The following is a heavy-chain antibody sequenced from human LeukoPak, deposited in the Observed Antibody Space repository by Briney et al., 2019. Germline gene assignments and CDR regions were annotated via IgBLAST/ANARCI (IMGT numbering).Heavy chain of an antibody. Sequence: SETLSLTCTVSAGSISDSYWSWIRQPPGQGLEWIGYIYSSGSTNYNPSLKSRVTISVDTSKNQFSLKLSSVTAADTAVYYCARASYYYDSSGYPGSYFDYWGQGTLVTVSS. CDR2: IYSSGST. CDR3: ARASYYYDSSGYPGSYFDY. CDR1: AGSISDSY. D-gene: IGHD3-22*01. J-gene: IGHJ4*02. V-gene: IGHV4-59*01.